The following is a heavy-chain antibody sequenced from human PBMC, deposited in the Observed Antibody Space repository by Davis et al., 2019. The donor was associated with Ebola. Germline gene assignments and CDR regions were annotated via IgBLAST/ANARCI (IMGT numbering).Heavy chain of an antibody. Sequence: ASVKVSCKASGYTFTGYYMHWVRQAPGQGLEWMGIINPSGGSTSYAQKFQGRVTMTRDTSTSTVYMELSSLRSEDTAVYYCAREGRYYTFPYAMDVWGQGTTVTVSS. CDR1: GYTFTGYY. J-gene: IGHJ6*02. CDR2: INPSGGST. V-gene: IGHV1-46*03. D-gene: IGHD3-10*01. CDR3: AREGRYYTFPYAMDV.